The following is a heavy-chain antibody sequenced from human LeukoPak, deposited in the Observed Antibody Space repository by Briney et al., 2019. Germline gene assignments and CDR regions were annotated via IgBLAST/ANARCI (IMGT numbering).Heavy chain of an antibody. Sequence: SETLSLTCAVSGGSISSSNWWSWVRQPPGKGLEWIGEIYHSGSTNYNPSLKSRVTISVDKSKNQFSLKLSSVTAADTAVYYCARDLGGAAAGYYYYGMDVWGQGTTVTVSS. V-gene: IGHV4-4*02. J-gene: IGHJ6*02. D-gene: IGHD6-13*01. CDR2: IYHSGST. CDR3: ARDLGGAAAGYYYYGMDV. CDR1: GGSISSSNW.